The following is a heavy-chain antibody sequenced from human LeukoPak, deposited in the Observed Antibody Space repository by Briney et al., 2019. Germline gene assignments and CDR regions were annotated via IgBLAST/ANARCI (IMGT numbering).Heavy chain of an antibody. Sequence: PSETLSLICTVSGGSISRYYWSWIRQPPGEGLEWIGYIYNSGNTNYNPSLQSRVTISVDSSKNQFSLKLSSVTAADTAVYYCARGIHSGSYGMDVWGQGTTVTVSS. CDR1: GGSISRYY. V-gene: IGHV4-59*08. CDR2: IYNSGNT. D-gene: IGHD1-26*01. J-gene: IGHJ6*02. CDR3: ARGIHSGSYGMDV.